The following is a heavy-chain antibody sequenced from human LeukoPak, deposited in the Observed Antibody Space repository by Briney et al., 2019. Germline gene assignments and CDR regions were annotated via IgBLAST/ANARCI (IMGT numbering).Heavy chain of an antibody. CDR2: FDPEDGET. CDR3: ATEKSLIVGASRPYIWFDP. V-gene: IGHV1-24*01. J-gene: IGHJ5*02. D-gene: IGHD1-26*01. CDR1: GYTLTELS. Sequence: GASVKVSCKVSGYTLTELSMHWVRQAPGKGLEWMGGFDPEDGETIYAQKFQGRVTMTEDTYTDTDYMELSSLRSEDTAVYYCATEKSLIVGASRPYIWFDPWGEGTLVTVSS.